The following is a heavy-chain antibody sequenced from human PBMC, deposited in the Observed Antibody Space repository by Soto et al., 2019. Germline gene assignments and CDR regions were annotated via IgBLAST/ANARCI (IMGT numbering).Heavy chain of an antibody. J-gene: IGHJ6*02. Sequence: GGSLRLSCAASGFTVSSSYMSWVRQAPGKGLEWVSVIYSGGSTYYADSVKGRVTISIDNSKNTQYLQMNSLRAEDTAVYFCARDLVHRNIRGNYYAMDVWGQGTTVTVSS. D-gene: IGHD6-13*01. CDR1: GFTVSSSY. CDR2: IYSGGST. CDR3: ARDLVHRNIRGNYYAMDV. V-gene: IGHV3-53*01.